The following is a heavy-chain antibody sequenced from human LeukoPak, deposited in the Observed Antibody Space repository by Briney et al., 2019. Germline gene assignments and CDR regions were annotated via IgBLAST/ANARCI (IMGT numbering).Heavy chain of an antibody. J-gene: IGHJ4*02. CDR1: GYTFTRYF. V-gene: IGHV1-18*01. Sequence: GASVKVSCKASGYTFTRYFISWVRQAPGQGLEWMGWISGYNGNTNYAQKFQGRVTMTTDTFTNTAYMELRSLASDDTAVYYCAREDSSDVGFDYWGQGTLVTVSS. CDR2: ISGYNGNT. CDR3: AREDSSDVGFDY. D-gene: IGHD6-25*01.